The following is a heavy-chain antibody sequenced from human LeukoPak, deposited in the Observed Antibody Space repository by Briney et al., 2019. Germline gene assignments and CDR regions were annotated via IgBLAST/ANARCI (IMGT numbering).Heavy chain of an antibody. V-gene: IGHV3-23*01. CDR1: GFTFSSYA. D-gene: IGHD3-3*01. CDR3: AKDGQNYDFWSGYYRETNLRGNYFDY. Sequence: GGSLRLSCAASGFTFSSYAMTWVRQAPGKGLECVSAISGRGDGSYYADSVKGRFTISRDNSMHTLFLQMNSLRAEDTALYYCAKDGQNYDFWSGYYRETNLRGNYFDYWGQGTLVTVSS. CDR2: ISGRGDGS. J-gene: IGHJ4*02.